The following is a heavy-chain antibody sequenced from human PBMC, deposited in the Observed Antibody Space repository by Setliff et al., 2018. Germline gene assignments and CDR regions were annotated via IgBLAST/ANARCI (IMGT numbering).Heavy chain of an antibody. V-gene: IGHV4-59*11. J-gene: IGHJ5*02. Sequence: SETLSLTCTVSGGSISCHYWSWIRQPPGKGLEWIGSIYYSGSTNYNPSLKSRVTISVDTSKNQFSLKLSSVTAADTAVYYCARDGCSGGSCYSPSLFDPWGQGTLVTVSS. D-gene: IGHD2-15*01. CDR1: GGSISCHY. CDR2: IYYSGST. CDR3: ARDGCSGGSCYSPSLFDP.